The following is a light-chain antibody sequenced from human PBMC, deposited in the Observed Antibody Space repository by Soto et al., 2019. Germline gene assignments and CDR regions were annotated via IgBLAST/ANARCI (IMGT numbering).Light chain of an antibody. CDR3: QKYNGAPPWT. CDR2: AAS. Sequence: DIQMTQSPSSLSASVGDRVTITCRASQDNSKYLAWYQQKPGKVPKLLIYAASTLQSGVPSRFSGSGSGTDFTLTIGSLQPEDVATYYCQKYNGAPPWTFGQGTKVEI. J-gene: IGKJ1*01. CDR1: QDNSKY. V-gene: IGKV1-27*01.